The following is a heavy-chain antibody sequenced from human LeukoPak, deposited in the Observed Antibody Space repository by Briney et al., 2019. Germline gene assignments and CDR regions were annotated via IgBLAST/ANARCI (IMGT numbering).Heavy chain of an antibody. CDR1: GYTFTGYY. CDR2: INPNSGGT. CDR3: ARVRRTALGEPFDY. D-gene: IGHD1-26*01. J-gene: IGHJ4*02. V-gene: IGHV1-2*02. Sequence: ASVKVSCKASGYTFTGYYMHWVRQAPGQGLEWMGWINPNSGGTNYAQKFQGRVTMTRDTSISTAYMELSRLKSDDTALYYCARVRRTALGEPFDYWGQGTLATVSS.